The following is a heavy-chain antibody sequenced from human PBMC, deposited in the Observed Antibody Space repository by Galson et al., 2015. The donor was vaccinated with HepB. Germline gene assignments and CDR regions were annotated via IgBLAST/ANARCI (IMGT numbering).Heavy chain of an antibody. CDR1: GFTFSSYG. CDR3: ARAARRFARSYGPGYYFDY. Sequence: SLRLSCAASGFTFSSYGMHWVRQAPGKGLEWVAVIWYDGSNKYYADSVKGRFTISRDNSKNTLYLQMNSLRAEDTAVYYCARAARRFARSYGPGYYFDYWGQGTLVTVSS. D-gene: IGHD1-26*01. V-gene: IGHV3-33*01. J-gene: IGHJ4*02. CDR2: IWYDGSNK.